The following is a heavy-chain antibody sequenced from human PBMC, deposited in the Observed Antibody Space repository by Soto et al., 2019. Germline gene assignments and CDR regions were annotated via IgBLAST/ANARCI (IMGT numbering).Heavy chain of an antibody. CDR3: ARTSGQQLVIVFDYYFDY. V-gene: IGHV1-69*13. Sequence: SVKVSCKASGGTFSSYAISWVRQAPRQELEWMGGIIPIFGTANYAQKFQGRVTITADESTSTAYMELSSLRSEDTAVYYFARTSGQQLVIVFDYYFDYWGQGTLVTVLL. CDR2: IIPIFGTA. D-gene: IGHD6-13*01. J-gene: IGHJ4*02. CDR1: GGTFSSYA.